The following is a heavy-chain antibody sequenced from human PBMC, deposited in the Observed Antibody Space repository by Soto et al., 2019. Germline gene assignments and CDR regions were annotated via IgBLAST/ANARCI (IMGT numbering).Heavy chain of an antibody. D-gene: IGHD5-18*01. V-gene: IGHV4-31*03. CDR3: ASYNSYGYLFDY. CDR2: IYYSGST. J-gene: IGHJ4*02. Sequence: SATLSLTGTVSCGSIISGGYYWSWIRQHPGKGLEWIGYIYYSGSTYYNPSLKSRVTISVDTSKNQFSLKLSSVTAADTAVYYCASYNSYGYLFDYWGQGTLVTVSS. CDR1: CGSIISGGYY.